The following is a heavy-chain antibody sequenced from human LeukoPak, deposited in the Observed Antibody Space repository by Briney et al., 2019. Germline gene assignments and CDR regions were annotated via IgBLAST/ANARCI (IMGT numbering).Heavy chain of an antibody. Sequence: PGGSLRLSCTTSGFTLSSYAMTWVRQAPGKGLEWVSVISGSGDSTYHADSVKGRFTISRDNSKDTLHLQMNSLSAEDTAVYYCAKAITSSAYSSAKYWGQGTLVTVSS. CDR2: ISGSGDST. D-gene: IGHD6-25*01. J-gene: IGHJ4*02. CDR1: GFTLSSYA. CDR3: AKAITSSAYSSAKY. V-gene: IGHV3-23*01.